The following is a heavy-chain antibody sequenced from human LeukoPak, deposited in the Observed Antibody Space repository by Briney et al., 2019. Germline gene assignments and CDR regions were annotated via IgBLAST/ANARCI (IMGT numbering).Heavy chain of an antibody. J-gene: IGHJ6*02. CDR1: GYTFTSYG. CDR2: ISAYNDNT. Sequence: ASVKVSFTASGYTFTSYGISWVRQAPGQGLEWMGWISAYNDNTNYAQKLQGRVTMTTDRSTSIVYMELRSLRSDDTAVYYCAHINHLSYGMDVWGQGTTVTVSS. V-gene: IGHV1-18*01. D-gene: IGHD1-14*01. CDR3: AHINHLSYGMDV.